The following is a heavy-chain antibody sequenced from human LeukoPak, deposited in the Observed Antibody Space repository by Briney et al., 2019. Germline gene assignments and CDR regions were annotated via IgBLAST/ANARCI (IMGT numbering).Heavy chain of an antibody. Sequence: SETLSLTCTVSGYSISSGYYWGWIRQPPGKGLELLGTISHSGTTYYNPSLKSRVTISTDTSKNNFSLKLTSVTAADTAIYYCTRDLGNWLIDYWGQGTLVTVSS. CDR3: TRDLGNWLIDY. V-gene: IGHV4-38-2*02. D-gene: IGHD4-23*01. J-gene: IGHJ4*02. CDR1: GYSISSGYY. CDR2: ISHSGTT.